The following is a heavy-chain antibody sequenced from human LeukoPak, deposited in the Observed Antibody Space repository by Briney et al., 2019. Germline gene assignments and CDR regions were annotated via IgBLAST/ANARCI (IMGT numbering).Heavy chain of an antibody. J-gene: IGHJ4*02. V-gene: IGHV3-53*01. CDR2: IYSGGRT. CDR3: ARSTYCSSTSCPFDY. CDR1: GFTVNSYY. Sequence: GGSLRLSCAASGFTVNSYYMGWVRQAPGKGLEWVSLIYSGGRTYYADSVKGRFTISRDTSENTLYLQMNSLRAEDTAVYYCARSTYCSSTSCPFDYWGQGTLVTVSS. D-gene: IGHD2-2*01.